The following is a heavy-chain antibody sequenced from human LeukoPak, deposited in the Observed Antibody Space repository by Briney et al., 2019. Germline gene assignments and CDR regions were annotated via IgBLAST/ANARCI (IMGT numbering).Heavy chain of an antibody. D-gene: IGHD6-13*01. CDR1: GYSISNGYY. CDR3: ARLVVSSWYHEVLLGRDY. Sequence: SETLSLTCTVSGYSISNGYYWGWIRQPPGKGLEWLGSFYYSGSTYYKPSLKSRVTISVDTSKNQFSLNLSSVTAADTAVYYCARLVVSSWYHEVLLGRDYWGQGTLVTVSS. V-gene: IGHV4-38-2*02. J-gene: IGHJ4*02. CDR2: FYYSGST.